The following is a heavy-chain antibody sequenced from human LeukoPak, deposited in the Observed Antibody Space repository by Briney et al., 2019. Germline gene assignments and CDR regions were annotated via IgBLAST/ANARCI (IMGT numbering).Heavy chain of an antibody. V-gene: IGHV3-30-3*01. Sequence: GRSLRLSCAASGFTFSSYAMHWVRQAPGKGLEWVAVISYDGSNKYYADSVKGRFTISRDNSKNTLYLQMNRLRAEDTAVYYRASLVGDSGGYLDYWGQGTLVTVSS. CDR3: ASLVGDSGGYLDY. CDR2: ISYDGSNK. CDR1: GFTFSSYA. D-gene: IGHD3-22*01. J-gene: IGHJ4*02.